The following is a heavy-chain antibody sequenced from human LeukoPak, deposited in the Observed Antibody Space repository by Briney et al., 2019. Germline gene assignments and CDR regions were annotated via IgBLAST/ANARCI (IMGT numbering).Heavy chain of an antibody. CDR1: GGSFSGYY. J-gene: IGHJ4*02. D-gene: IGHD2-15*01. Sequence: PSETLSLTCAVYGGSFSGYYWSWIRRPPGKGLEWIGEINHSGSTNYNPSLKSRVTISVDTSKNQFSLKLSSVTAADTAVYYCARDSPTAYCSGGSCYFDYWGQGTLVTVSS. V-gene: IGHV4-34*01. CDR2: INHSGST. CDR3: ARDSPTAYCSGGSCYFDY.